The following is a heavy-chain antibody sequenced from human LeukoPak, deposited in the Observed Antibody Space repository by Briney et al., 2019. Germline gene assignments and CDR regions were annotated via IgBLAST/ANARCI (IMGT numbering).Heavy chain of an antibody. D-gene: IGHD1-7*01. CDR3: ATYRLYHWNYLFDY. V-gene: IGHV1-24*01. Sequence: ASVKVSCKVSGYTLTELSMHWVRQAPGKGLEWMGGFDPEDGETIYAQKFQGRATMTEDTSTDTAYMELSSLRSEDTAVYYCATYRLYHWNYLFDYWGQGTLVTVSS. CDR1: GYTLTELS. CDR2: FDPEDGET. J-gene: IGHJ4*02.